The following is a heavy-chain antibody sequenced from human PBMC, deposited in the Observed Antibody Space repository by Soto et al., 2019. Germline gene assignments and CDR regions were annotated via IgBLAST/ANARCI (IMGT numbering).Heavy chain of an antibody. CDR3: ARDSGTYYDFWRGTRGNWFDT. CDR1: GGSISSYY. D-gene: IGHD3-3*01. J-gene: IGHJ5*02. Sequence: PSETLSLTCTVSGGSISSYYWSWIRQPPGKGLEWIGYIYYSGSTNYNPSLKSRVTISVDTSKDQFSLKLSSVTAADTAVYYCARDSGTYYDFWRGTRGNWFDTWGQGTLVTVSS. V-gene: IGHV4-59*12. CDR2: IYYSGST.